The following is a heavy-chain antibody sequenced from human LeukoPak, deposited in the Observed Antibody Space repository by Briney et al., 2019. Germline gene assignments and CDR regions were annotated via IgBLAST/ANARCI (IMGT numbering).Heavy chain of an antibody. Sequence: ASVKVSCKASGYTFTSYGISWVRQAPGQGLEWMGWISAYNGNTNYAQKLQGRVTMTTDTSRSTAYMELRSLRSDDTAVYYCARRGSYYAIFGVAQHYYYYYMDVWGKGTTVTVSS. CDR3: ARRGSYYAIFGVAQHYYYYYMDV. J-gene: IGHJ6*03. V-gene: IGHV1-18*01. D-gene: IGHD3-3*01. CDR2: ISAYNGNT. CDR1: GYTFTSYG.